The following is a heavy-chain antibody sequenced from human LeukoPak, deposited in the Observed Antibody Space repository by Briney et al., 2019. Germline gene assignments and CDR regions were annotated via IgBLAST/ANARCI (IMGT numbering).Heavy chain of an antibody. CDR1: GFTFSSYD. CDR2: ISGCGGGT. Sequence: TGGSLRLSCATSGFTFSSYDMNWVRQAPGKGLEWVSGISGCGGGTYYADSVTGRFTISRDNSKNTLYLQMKSLRAEDTAVYYCAKGQTSGGWYEGNLDYWGQGTLVTVSS. J-gene: IGHJ4*02. CDR3: AKGQTSGGWYEGNLDY. V-gene: IGHV3-23*01. D-gene: IGHD6-19*01.